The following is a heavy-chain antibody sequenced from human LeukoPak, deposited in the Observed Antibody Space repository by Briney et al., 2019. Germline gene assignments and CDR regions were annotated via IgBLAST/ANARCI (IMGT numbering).Heavy chain of an antibody. CDR1: GGSISSSYYY. CDR3: ARGITGTPGYFYYGMDV. CDR2: IYYSGST. J-gene: IGHJ6*02. D-gene: IGHD1-7*01. V-gene: IGHV4-39*07. Sequence: KASETLSLTCTVSGGSISSSYYYWGWIRQPPGKGLEWIGSIYYSGSTYYNPSLKSRVTISVDTSKNQFSLQLSSVTAADTAVYYCARGITGTPGYFYYGMDVWGQGTTVTVSS.